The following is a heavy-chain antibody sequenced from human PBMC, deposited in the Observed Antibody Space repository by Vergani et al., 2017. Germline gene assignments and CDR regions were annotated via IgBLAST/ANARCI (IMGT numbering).Heavy chain of an antibody. D-gene: IGHD3-10*01. Sequence: EKQLVQSGSETKKPGESLKISCQAFGYIFSNFWIGWVRQRPGRGLEWWGIIYPGDSEVKSNPTFRGQVIFSVDTSVNTAYLQWRSLQASDTATYFCSSGGHGSENGGSLQLWGQGTNITVSS. J-gene: IGHJ3*01. CDR3: SSGGHGSENGGSLQL. CDR2: IYPGDSEV. CDR1: GYIFSNFW. V-gene: IGHV5-51*01.